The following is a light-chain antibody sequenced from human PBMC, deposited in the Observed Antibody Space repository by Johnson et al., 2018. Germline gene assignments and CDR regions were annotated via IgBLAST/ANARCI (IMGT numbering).Light chain of an antibody. CDR3: GTWDSSLSAGNV. V-gene: IGLV1-51*02. CDR2: ENN. Sequence: QSVFTQPPSVSAAPGQKVTISCSGSSSNIGNNYVSWYQQLPGTAPKLLIYENNKRPSGIPDRFSGSKSGTSATLGITGLQTGDEAGYYCGTWDSSLSAGNVFGTGTKVTGL. J-gene: IGLJ1*01. CDR1: SSNIGNNY.